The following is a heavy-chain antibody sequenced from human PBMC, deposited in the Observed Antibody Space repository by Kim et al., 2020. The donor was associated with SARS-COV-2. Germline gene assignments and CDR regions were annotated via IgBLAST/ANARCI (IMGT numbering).Heavy chain of an antibody. V-gene: IGHV4-59*01. J-gene: IGHJ1*01. CDR1: GGSISSYY. CDR3: ARSATVTTAAEYFQH. D-gene: IGHD4-17*01. CDR2: IYYSGST. Sequence: SETLSLTCTVSGGSISSYYWSWIRQPPGKGLEWIGYIYYSGSTNYNPSLKSRVTISVDTSKNQFSLKLSSVTAADTAVYYCARSATVTTAAEYFQHWGQG.